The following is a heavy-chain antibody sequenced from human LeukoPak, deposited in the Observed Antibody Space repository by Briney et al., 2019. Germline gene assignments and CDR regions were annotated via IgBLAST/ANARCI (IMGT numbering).Heavy chain of an antibody. V-gene: IGHV1-18*01. CDR1: GYTFTGYG. CDR3: ARDLTPYYYDSSGYYY. J-gene: IGHJ4*02. CDR2: ISAYNGNT. Sequence: GASVKVSCKASGYTFTGYGISWVRQAPGQGLEWMGWISAYNGNTNYAQKLQGRVTMTTDTSTSTAYMELRSLRSDDTAVYYCARDLTPYYYDSSGYYYWGQGTLVTVSS. D-gene: IGHD3-22*01.